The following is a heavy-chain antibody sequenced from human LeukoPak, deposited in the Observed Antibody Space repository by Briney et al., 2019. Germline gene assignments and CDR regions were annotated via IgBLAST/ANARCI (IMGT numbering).Heavy chain of an antibody. CDR3: AKGYCRGISCYRDY. V-gene: IGHV3-23*01. Sequence: GGSLRLSCAASGFTFSSYAMSWVRQAPGKGLEWVSGISGSGGSTYYADSVKGRFTISRDNSKNTLYLQMNSLRAEDTAVYYCAKGYCRGISCYRDYWGQGTLVTVSS. D-gene: IGHD2-2*02. CDR2: ISGSGGST. CDR1: GFTFSSYA. J-gene: IGHJ4*02.